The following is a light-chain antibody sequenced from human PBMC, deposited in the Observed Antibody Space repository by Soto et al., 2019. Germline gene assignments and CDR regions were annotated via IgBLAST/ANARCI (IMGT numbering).Light chain of an antibody. CDR2: DAS. J-gene: IGKJ2*01. CDR1: QSVSSY. V-gene: IGKV3-11*01. CDR3: QQSSYWPRT. Sequence: EIVLTQSPATLSLSPGERATLSCRASQSVSSYLAWYQQKPGQAPRLLIYDASNRATGIPARFSGSGSGTDFTLTVNSLEPEDFAFYYCQQSSYWPRTFGQGTKLEIK.